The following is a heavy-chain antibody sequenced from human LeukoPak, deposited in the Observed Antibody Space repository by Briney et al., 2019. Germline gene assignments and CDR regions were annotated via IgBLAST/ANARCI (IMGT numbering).Heavy chain of an antibody. V-gene: IGHV3-30-3*01. D-gene: IGHD5-18*01. CDR3: ARESGYSYGHDAFDI. J-gene: IGHJ3*02. CDR2: ISYDGSNK. Sequence: AGGSLRLSCAASGFTFSSYAMHWVRQAPGKGLEWVAVISYDGSNKYYADSVKGRFTISRDNSKNTLYLQMNSLRAEDTAVYYCARESGYSYGHDAFDIWGQGTMVTVSS. CDR1: GFTFSSYA.